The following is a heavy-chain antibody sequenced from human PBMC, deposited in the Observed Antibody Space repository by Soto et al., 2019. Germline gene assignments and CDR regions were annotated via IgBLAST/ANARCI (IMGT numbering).Heavy chain of an antibody. J-gene: IGHJ4*02. Sequence: ASVKVSCKASGYTFTDYGISWVRQAPGQGLEWMGWISTYNGNTIYAQKIQGRVTMTTDTSTSTAYVELRSLRSDDTAVYYCAREEGISDWHAFDYWGQGTLVTVSS. CDR1: GYTFTDYG. D-gene: IGHD6-19*01. CDR2: ISTYNGNT. CDR3: AREEGISDWHAFDY. V-gene: IGHV1-18*04.